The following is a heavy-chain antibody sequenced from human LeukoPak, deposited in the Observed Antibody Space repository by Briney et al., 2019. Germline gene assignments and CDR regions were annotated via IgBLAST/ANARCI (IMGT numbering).Heavy chain of an antibody. Sequence: PGGSLRLSCAASGFTVSSNYMSWVRQAPGKGLEWVSFISSRSSYISYADSVKGRFTISRDNAKNSLYLQMNSLRAEDTAVYYCTRYDNSGWYKGIDYWGQGTLVTVSS. D-gene: IGHD6-19*01. CDR3: TRYDNSGWYKGIDY. V-gene: IGHV3-21*01. CDR2: ISSRSSYI. J-gene: IGHJ4*02. CDR1: GFTVSSNY.